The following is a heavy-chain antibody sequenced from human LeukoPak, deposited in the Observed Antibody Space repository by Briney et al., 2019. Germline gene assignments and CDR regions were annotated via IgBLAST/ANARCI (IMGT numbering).Heavy chain of an antibody. V-gene: IGHV4-39*07. D-gene: IGHD1-7*01. Sequence: PSETLSLTCTVSGGSISSSSYYWGWIRQPPGKGLEWIGSIYYSGSTYYNPSLKSRVTISVDTSKNQFSLKLSSVTAADTAVYYCARARITGTKPWIYWGQGTLVTVSS. J-gene: IGHJ4*02. CDR2: IYYSGST. CDR3: ARARITGTKPWIY. CDR1: GGSISSSSYY.